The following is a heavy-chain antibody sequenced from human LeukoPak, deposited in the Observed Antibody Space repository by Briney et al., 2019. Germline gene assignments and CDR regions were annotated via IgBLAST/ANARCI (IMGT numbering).Heavy chain of an antibody. D-gene: IGHD3-10*01. CDR1: GFTFSGSA. Sequence: GGSLRLSCAASGFTFSGSALHWVRQASGKGLEWVGRIRSTANGYATAYAASVKGRFTISRDDSKNTAYLQMDSLKTEDTAVYYCTGNYYGSGSYADFDYWGQGTLVTV. J-gene: IGHJ4*02. CDR2: IRSTANGYAT. CDR3: TGNYYGSGSYADFDY. V-gene: IGHV3-73*01.